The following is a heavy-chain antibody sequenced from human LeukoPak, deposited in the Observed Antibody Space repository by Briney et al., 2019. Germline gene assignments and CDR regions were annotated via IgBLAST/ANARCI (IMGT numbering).Heavy chain of an antibody. CDR3: ARDLAYSRLDY. CDR1: GLTYSSSW. Sequence: GGSLRLSCAVSGLTYSSSWMDWVRQAPGKGLEWVASINPDGNKKYSADSVKGRFTISRDNAENSLYLQMNSLRVEDTAFYYCARDLAYSRLDYWGQGMLVTVSS. V-gene: IGHV3-7*01. CDR2: INPDGNKK. D-gene: IGHD5-18*01. J-gene: IGHJ4*02.